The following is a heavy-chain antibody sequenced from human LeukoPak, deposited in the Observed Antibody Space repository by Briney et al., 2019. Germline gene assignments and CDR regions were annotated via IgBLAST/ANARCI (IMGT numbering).Heavy chain of an antibody. V-gene: IGHV4-61*02. J-gene: IGHJ1*01. CDR3: ASTTLYYYDSSGPICFQH. Sequence: SETLSLTCTVSGGSISSGSYYWSWIRQPAGKGLEWIGRIYTSGSTNYNPSLKSRVTISVDTSKNQFSLKLSSVTAADTAVYYCASTTLYYYDSSGPICFQHWGQGTLVTVSS. D-gene: IGHD3-22*01. CDR1: GGSISSGSYY. CDR2: IYTSGST.